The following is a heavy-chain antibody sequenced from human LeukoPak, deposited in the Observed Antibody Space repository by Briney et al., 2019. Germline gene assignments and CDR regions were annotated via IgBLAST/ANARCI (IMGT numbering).Heavy chain of an antibody. Sequence: TSVKVSCKASGFTFTTSAVNWVRQARGQRLEWRGWIVVGSGNTNYAQKFQERVTITRDMSTSTAYMELSSLRSEDTAVYYCAASGWYRGRWFDPWGQGTLVTVSS. J-gene: IGHJ5*02. D-gene: IGHD6-19*01. CDR1: GFTFTTSA. CDR3: AASGWYRGRWFDP. CDR2: IVVGSGNT. V-gene: IGHV1-58*01.